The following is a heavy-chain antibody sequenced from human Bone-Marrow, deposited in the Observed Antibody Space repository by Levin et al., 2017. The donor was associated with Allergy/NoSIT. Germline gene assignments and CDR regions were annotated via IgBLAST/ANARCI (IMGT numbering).Heavy chain of an antibody. V-gene: IGHV3-30*03. CDR1: GFSLSNYY. CDR2: ISADGSNK. Sequence: HPGGSLRLSCVASGFSLSNYYMNWVRQTPGGGLEWVAVISADGSNKYFGDSVQGRFAISKETSTNTVTLYLNRLTPQDTAVYYCVRGEDISRPFYLYYGMDVWGQGTTVIVSS. J-gene: IGHJ6*02. D-gene: IGHD1-26*01. CDR3: VRGEDISRPFYLYYGMDV.